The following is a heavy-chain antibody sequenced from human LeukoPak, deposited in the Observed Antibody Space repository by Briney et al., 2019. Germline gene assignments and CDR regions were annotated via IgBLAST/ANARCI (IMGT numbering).Heavy chain of an antibody. J-gene: IGHJ4*02. D-gene: IGHD4-11*01. CDR3: ARVRDDYTYFDC. CDR2: INSDGSRT. V-gene: IGHV3-74*01. Sequence: GGSLRLSCAASGFTFSSYWMHWVRQAPGKGLMWASRINSDGSRTTYADSVRGRFTISRDNAKSTLYLQMNSLRAEDTAVYYCARVRDDYTYFDCWGQGTLVTVSS. CDR1: GFTFSSYW.